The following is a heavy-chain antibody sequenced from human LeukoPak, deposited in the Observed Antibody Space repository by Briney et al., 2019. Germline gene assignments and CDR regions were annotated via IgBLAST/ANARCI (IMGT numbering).Heavy chain of an antibody. Sequence: SETLSLTCTVSGGSISSYYWSWIRQPPGKGPAWIGYIYYSGSTNYNPSLKSRVTISVDTSKNQFSLKLSSVTAANTAVYYCASTRESISFYTDYWGQGTLVSVSS. CDR3: ASTRESISFYTDY. CDR2: IYYSGST. V-gene: IGHV4-59*01. J-gene: IGHJ4*02. CDR1: GGSISSYY. D-gene: IGHD2-2*02.